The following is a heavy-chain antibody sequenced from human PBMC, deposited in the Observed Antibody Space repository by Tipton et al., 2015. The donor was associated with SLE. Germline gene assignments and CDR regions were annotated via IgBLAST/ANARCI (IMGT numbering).Heavy chain of an antibody. V-gene: IGHV1-69*06. CDR2: IIPIVGTP. CDR3: VSRYLLPATLDALDI. CDR1: GGTVSNSP. J-gene: IGHJ3*02. Sequence: QLVQSGAEVKKPGSSVKVSCKASGGTVSNSPISWVRQAPGQGLEWMGRIIPIVGTPKYAQKFQGRVTITADKSTSTAYMELSSLKSEDTAVYYCVSRYLLPATLDALDIWGQGTMVTVSP. D-gene: IGHD1-1*01.